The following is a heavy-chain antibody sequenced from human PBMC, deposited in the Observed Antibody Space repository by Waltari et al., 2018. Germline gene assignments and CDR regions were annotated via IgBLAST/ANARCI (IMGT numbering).Heavy chain of an antibody. CDR2: VSGSRGST. J-gene: IGHJ4*02. V-gene: IGHV3-23*01. Sequence: EVQLLESGGDLVQPGGSLRLSCAASGFTFDNYAMSWVGHRPGKGLGGVATVSGSRGSTYYVASVRGRLTTARDNSTNTLHLRMNSLCVEDTAVCYCVKGFYIFTSAAYEYWCQGTRVTVSS. CDR1: GFTFDNYA. D-gene: IGHD2-2*02. CDR3: VKGFYIFTSAAYEY.